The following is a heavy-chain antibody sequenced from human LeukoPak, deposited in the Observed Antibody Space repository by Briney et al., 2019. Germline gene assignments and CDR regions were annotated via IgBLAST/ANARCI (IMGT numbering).Heavy chain of an antibody. D-gene: IGHD1-7*01. J-gene: IGHJ5*02. CDR3: AKDPEPGTTACWFDP. CDR2: IWYDGSNK. V-gene: IGHV3-33*06. CDR1: GFTFSSYG. Sequence: GRSLRLSCAASGFTFSSYGMHWVRQAPGKGLEWVAVIWYDGSNKYYADSVKGRFTISRDNSKNTLYLQMNSLRAEDTAVYYCAKDPEPGTTACWFDPWGQGTLVTVSS.